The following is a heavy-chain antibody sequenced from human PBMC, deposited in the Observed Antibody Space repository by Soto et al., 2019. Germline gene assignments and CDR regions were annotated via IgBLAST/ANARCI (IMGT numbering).Heavy chain of an antibody. Sequence: EVQLLESGGGLVQPGGSLRLSCAASGFTFSNYAMNWVRQAPGKGLEWVSVISGSGDSTYYADSVKGRFTISRDNSKNPLYLQMNSLRAEDTAIYYCASRGSGSSYDSGGQGTLVTVPS. D-gene: IGHD1-26*01. CDR3: ASRGSGSSYDS. J-gene: IGHJ5*01. V-gene: IGHV3-23*01. CDR2: ISGSGDST. CDR1: GFTFSNYA.